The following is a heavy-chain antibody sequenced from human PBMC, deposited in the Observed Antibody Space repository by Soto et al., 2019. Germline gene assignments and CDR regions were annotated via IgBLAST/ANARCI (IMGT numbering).Heavy chain of an antibody. Sequence: PSETLSLACAVYGWSFSGYYWNWIRQPPGKGLEWIGEINHSGSTNYNPSLKSRVTISVDTSKNQFSLKLTSVTAADTAVYYCARDKITGLFDYWGQGTLVTVSS. CDR2: INHSGST. V-gene: IGHV4-34*01. CDR1: GWSFSGYY. D-gene: IGHD2-8*02. CDR3: ARDKITGLFDY. J-gene: IGHJ4*02.